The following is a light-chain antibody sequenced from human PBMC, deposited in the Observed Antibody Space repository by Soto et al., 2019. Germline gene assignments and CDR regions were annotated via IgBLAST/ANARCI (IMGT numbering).Light chain of an antibody. CDR1: QIIGSW. CDR3: QQYNSYPYT. V-gene: IGKV1-5*03. J-gene: IGKJ2*01. Sequence: DIQLTQSPPTLSASVGDRVTITCRASQIIGSWLAWYQQKPGRAPKPLIYKASTLESGVPSRFSGSESGTEFTLTISSLQPDDFATYYCQQYNSYPYTFGQGTKVDIK. CDR2: KAS.